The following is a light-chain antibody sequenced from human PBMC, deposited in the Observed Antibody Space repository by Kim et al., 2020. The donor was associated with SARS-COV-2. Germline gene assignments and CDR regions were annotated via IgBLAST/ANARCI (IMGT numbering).Light chain of an antibody. Sequence: ASVGDRVTITGRASQGISNWLAWYQLKPDKAPKSLIYSTSNLQSGVPSRFSGSGFGTDFTLTISSLQPEDIGTYYCLQYKTYPLTFGPGTKVDI. CDR2: STS. V-gene: IGKV1D-16*01. J-gene: IGKJ3*01. CDR1: QGISNW. CDR3: LQYKTYPLT.